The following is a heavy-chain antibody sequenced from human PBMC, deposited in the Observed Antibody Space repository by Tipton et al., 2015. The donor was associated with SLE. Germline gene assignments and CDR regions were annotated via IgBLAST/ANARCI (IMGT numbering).Heavy chain of an antibody. CDR2: INHSGST. J-gene: IGHJ4*02. CDR3: ARGDGITMVQGQDYFDY. CDR1: GGSISSGSYY. Sequence: TLSLTCTVSGGSISSGSYYWSWIRQPPGKGLEWIGEINHSGSTNYNPSLKSRVTISVDTSKNQFSLKLSSVTAADTAVYYCARGDGITMVQGQDYFDYWGQGTLVTVSS. D-gene: IGHD3-10*01. V-gene: IGHV4-39*07.